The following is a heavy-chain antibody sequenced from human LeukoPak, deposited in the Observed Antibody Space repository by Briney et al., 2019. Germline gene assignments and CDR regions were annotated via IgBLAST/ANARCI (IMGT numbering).Heavy chain of an antibody. V-gene: IGHV3-30*02. D-gene: IGHD6-13*01. J-gene: IGHJ4*02. Sequence: PGGSLRLSCAASGFTFSSYGMHWVRQAPGKGLEWVAFIRYDGSNKYYADSVKGRFTISRDNSKNTLYLQMNSLRAEDTAVYYCARSAAMTSLQLDYWGQGTLVTVSS. CDR1: GFTFSSYG. CDR2: IRYDGSNK. CDR3: ARSAAMTSLQLDY.